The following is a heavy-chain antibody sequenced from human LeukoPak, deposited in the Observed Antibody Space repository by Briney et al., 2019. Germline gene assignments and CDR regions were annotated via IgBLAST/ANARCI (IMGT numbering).Heavy chain of an antibody. CDR1: GGTFSSYA. CDR2: IIPIFGTA. D-gene: IGHD3-10*01. V-gene: IGHV1-69*13. CDR3: AREDGYYGSGSFPFDY. Sequence: SVKVSCKASGGTFSSYAISWVRQAPGQGLEWMGGIIPIFGTANYAQKFQGRVTITADESTSTAYMELSSLRSEDTAVYYCAREDGYYGSGSFPFDYWGQGTLVTVSS. J-gene: IGHJ4*02.